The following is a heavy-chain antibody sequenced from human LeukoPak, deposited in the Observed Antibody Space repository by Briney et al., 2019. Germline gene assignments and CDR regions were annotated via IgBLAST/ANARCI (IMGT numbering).Heavy chain of an antibody. CDR2: TSASNGNT. V-gene: IGHV1-18*01. CDR3: ARDHSNWNYAPDF. Sequence: ASVKVSCKASGYTFTRCGISWVRQAPGQGLQWLGWTSASNGNTNYAPKFRDRVTMSTDTSTGTAYLDVRSLTSDDTAVYYCARDHSNWNYAPDFWGQGTLVIVSS. J-gene: IGHJ4*02. D-gene: IGHD1-7*01. CDR1: GYTFTRCG.